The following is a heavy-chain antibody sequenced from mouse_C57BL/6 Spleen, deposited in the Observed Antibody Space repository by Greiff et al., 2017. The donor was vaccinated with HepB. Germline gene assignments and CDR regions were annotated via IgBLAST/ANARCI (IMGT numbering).Heavy chain of an antibody. CDR3: ASAYYSNYDY. D-gene: IGHD2-5*01. Sequence: EVKLEESGPELVKPGASVKMSCKASGYTFTDYNMHWVKQSHGKSLEWIGYINPNNGGTSYNQKFKGKATLTVNKSSSTAYMELRSLTSEDSAVYYCASAYYSNYDYWGQGTTLTVSS. CDR2: INPNNGGT. J-gene: IGHJ2*01. V-gene: IGHV1-22*01. CDR1: GYTFTDYN.